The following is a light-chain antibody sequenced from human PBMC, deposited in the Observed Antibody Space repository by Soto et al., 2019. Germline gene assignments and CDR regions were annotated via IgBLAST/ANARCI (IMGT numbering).Light chain of an antibody. V-gene: IGKV3-11*01. J-gene: IGKJ1*01. CDR1: QSVSSY. CDR2: DAS. CDR3: QLRSNWRWT. Sequence: EIVLTQSPATLSLSPGEIATLSCRASQSVSSYLAWYQQKPGQAPRLLIYDASNRATGIPARFSGSGSGTDFTLTISSQEPEDFAVYDCQLRSNWRWTFGQGTKVEIK.